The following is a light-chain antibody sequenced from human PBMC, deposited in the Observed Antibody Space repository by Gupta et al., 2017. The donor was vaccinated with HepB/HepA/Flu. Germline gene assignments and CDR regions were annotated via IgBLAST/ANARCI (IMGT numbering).Light chain of an antibody. CDR1: SSNVENNY. CDR2: RNN. J-gene: IGLJ2*01. CDR3: AASDTSMSGHFV. Sequence: QSVLTQPPSASGTPGQRVTIFCSGSSSNVENNYVYWYQHLPGAAPQLLIYRNNERPSGVPARFSGSTSGTSASPATSGLRSEDEADYYCAASDTSMSGHFVFGGGTKVTVL. V-gene: IGLV1-47*01.